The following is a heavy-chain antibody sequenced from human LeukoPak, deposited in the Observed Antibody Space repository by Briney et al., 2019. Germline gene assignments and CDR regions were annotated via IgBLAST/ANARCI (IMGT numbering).Heavy chain of an antibody. Sequence: GGSLRLSCAASGFTFSDYYMSWIRQAPGKGLEWISFISSSGDTTYYSDSVKGRFTISRDNAKNSLSLQMNSLGADDTAVYYCARHWSALRAAAGYFDFWGQGILVTVSS. D-gene: IGHD6-13*01. J-gene: IGHJ4*02. CDR2: ISSSGDTT. V-gene: IGHV3-11*01. CDR3: ARHWSALRAAAGYFDF. CDR1: GFTFSDYY.